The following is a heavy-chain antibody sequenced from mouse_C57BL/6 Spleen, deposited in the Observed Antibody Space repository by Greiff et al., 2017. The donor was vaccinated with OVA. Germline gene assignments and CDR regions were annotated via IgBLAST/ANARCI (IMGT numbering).Heavy chain of an antibody. CDR1: GYTFTSYW. CDR2: IDPSDSYT. Sequence: QVQLQQPGAELVKPGASVKLSCKASGYTFTSYWMQWVKQRPGQGLEWIGVIDPSDSYTNYNQKFKGNATLTVDTSSSTAYMQLSSLTSEDSAVYYGASEGYYGTLVAYWGQGTLVTVSA. D-gene: IGHD1-1*01. V-gene: IGHV1-50*01. J-gene: IGHJ3*01. CDR3: ASEGYYGTLVAY.